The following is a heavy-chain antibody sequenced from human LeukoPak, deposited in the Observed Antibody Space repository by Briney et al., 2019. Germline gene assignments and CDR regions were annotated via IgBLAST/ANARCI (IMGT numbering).Heavy chain of an antibody. V-gene: IGHV1-2*02. Sequence: ASVKVSCKASGYTFTGYYMHWVRQAPGQGLEWMGWINPNSGGTNYAQKFQGRVTMTRDTPISTAYMELSRLRSDDTAVYYCARGRGSGSHYYYYYMDVWGKGTTVTVSS. J-gene: IGHJ6*03. CDR2: INPNSGGT. CDR1: GYTFTGYY. CDR3: ARGRGSGSHYYYYYMDV. D-gene: IGHD2-15*01.